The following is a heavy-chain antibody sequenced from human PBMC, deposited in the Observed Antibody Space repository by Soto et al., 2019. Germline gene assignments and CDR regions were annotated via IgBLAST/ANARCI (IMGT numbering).Heavy chain of an antibody. Sequence: SDTLSLSCTVSGGFISNYYRSWIRQSPGKGLELIGYIHHTGSTNYNPSLKSRVTMSLDTSRNQFSLKLYSVTAADTAVYYCARSIDSSGFYFSNCCGQGTLVTVSS. D-gene: IGHD3-22*01. CDR3: ARSIDSSGFYFSNC. CDR2: IHHTGST. CDR1: GGFISNYY. J-gene: IGHJ4*02. V-gene: IGHV4-59*07.